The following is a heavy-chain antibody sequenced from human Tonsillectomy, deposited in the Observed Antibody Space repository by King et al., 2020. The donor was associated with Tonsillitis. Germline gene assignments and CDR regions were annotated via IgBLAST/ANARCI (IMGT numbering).Heavy chain of an antibody. D-gene: IGHD7-27*01. CDR2: IYSSGNT. J-gene: IGHJ4*02. CDR3: ARLSGDAFDY. Sequence: VPLQESGPGLVKPSQTLSLTCTVSGGAINRGVSYWSWIRQHPGQGLEWIGYIYSSGNTYYNPSLKSLVAISVDTSKNQFSLKLSSVTAADTAIYYCARLSGDAFDYWGQGTLVTVSS. CDR1: GGAINRGVSY. V-gene: IGHV4-31*01.